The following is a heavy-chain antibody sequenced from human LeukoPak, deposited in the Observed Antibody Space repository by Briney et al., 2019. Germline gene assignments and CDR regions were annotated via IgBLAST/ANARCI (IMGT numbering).Heavy chain of an antibody. CDR2: IYYSGST. CDR1: GGSISSNSYY. Sequence: PSETLSLTCAVSGGSISSNSYYWGWIRQPPGKGLEWIGSIYYSGSTYYNPSLKSRVTISVDTSKNQFSLKLSSVTAADTAVYYCAREIRHQRREKRYYYYYYMDVWGKGTTVTVSS. CDR3: AREIRHQRREKRYYYYYYMDV. V-gene: IGHV4-39*02. J-gene: IGHJ6*03.